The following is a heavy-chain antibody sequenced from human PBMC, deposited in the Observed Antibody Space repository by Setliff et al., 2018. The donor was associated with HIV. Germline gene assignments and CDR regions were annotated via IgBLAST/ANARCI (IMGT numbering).Heavy chain of an antibody. CDR1: GFTFRNYG. D-gene: IGHD2-2*01. Sequence: PGESLKISCAASGFTFRNYGMHWVRQAPGKGLEWVAFIRLDGSDKFYADSVKGRFTISRDNSKNTLFLQMNSLRSEDTAVYYCAKEDRRVTSVDYWGQGTPVTVSS. CDR3: AKEDRRVTSVDY. CDR2: IRLDGSDK. J-gene: IGHJ4*02. V-gene: IGHV3-30*02.